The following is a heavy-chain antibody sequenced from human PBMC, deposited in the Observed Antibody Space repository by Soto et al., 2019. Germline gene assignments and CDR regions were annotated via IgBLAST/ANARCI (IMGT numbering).Heavy chain of an antibody. D-gene: IGHD2-15*01. CDR3: ATARGYCSGGSCPQYFQH. V-gene: IGHV3-23*01. CDR2: ISGSGGST. CDR1: GFTFSSYA. Sequence: PGGSLRLSCAASGFTFSSYAMSWVRQAPGKGLEWVSAISGSGGSTYYADSVKGRFTISRDNSKNTLYLQMNSLRAEDTAVYYCATARGYCSGGSCPQYFQHWGQGTLVTVSS. J-gene: IGHJ1*01.